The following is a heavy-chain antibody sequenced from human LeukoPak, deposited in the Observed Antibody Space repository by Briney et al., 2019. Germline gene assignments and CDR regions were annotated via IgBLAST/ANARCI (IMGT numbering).Heavy chain of an antibody. CDR2: ISGSGGSA. CDR1: GFTFSSYA. D-gene: IGHD3-16*01. V-gene: IGHV3-23*01. Sequence: GGSLRLSCAASGFTFSSYAMRWARHPPGKGLECVSSISGSGGSAYYADSVKGRFTISRDNSKNTLFLQMNSLRAEDTAFYYCASSRLTRGRGPSDYWGQGTLVTVSS. J-gene: IGHJ4*02. CDR3: ASSRLTRGRGPSDY.